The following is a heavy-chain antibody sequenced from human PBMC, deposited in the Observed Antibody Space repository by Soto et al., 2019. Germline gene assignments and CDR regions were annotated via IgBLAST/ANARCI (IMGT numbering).Heavy chain of an antibody. Sequence: GGSLRLSCAASGFTFSSYAMHWVRQAPGKGLEWVAVISYDGSNKYYADSVKGRFTISRDNSKNTLYLQMNSLRAEDTAVYYCARSHDIVVVPAAIYTVTGSSSWYGYWGQGTLVTVSS. D-gene: IGHD2-2*02. V-gene: IGHV3-30-3*01. J-gene: IGHJ4*02. CDR3: ARSHDIVVVPAAIYTVTGSSSWYGY. CDR1: GFTFSSYA. CDR2: ISYDGSNK.